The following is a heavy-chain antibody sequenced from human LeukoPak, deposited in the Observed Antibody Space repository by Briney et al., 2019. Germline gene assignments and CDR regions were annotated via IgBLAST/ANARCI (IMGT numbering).Heavy chain of an antibody. D-gene: IGHD5-24*01. CDR3: ARDYKYAFDN. CDR1: GGSISTDTYY. V-gene: IGHV4-39*07. Sequence: SETLSLTCTVSGGSISTDTYYWGWIRLPPGKGLEWIGEIHHSGRTYYNPSLKSRVTISVDTSKNQFSLKLSSVTAADTAVYYCARDYKYAFDNWGQGTLVTVSS. CDR2: IHHSGRT. J-gene: IGHJ4*02.